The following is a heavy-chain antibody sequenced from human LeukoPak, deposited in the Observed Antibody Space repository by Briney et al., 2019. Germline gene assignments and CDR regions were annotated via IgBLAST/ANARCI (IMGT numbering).Heavy chain of an antibody. Sequence: SVKVSCKASGGTFSSYAISWVRQAPGQGLEWMGGIIPIFGTANYAQKFQGRVTITADKSTSTAYMELSSLRSEDTAVYYYAILNPTPYQLRSRYWGQGTLVTVSS. J-gene: IGHJ4*02. CDR3: AILNPTPYQLRSRY. D-gene: IGHD2-2*01. V-gene: IGHV1-69*06. CDR2: IIPIFGTA. CDR1: GGTFSSYA.